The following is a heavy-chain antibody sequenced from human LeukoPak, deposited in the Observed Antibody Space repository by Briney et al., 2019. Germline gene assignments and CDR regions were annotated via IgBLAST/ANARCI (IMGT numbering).Heavy chain of an antibody. CDR3: ARDRDIQTFDY. Sequence: DSVKGRFTISRDNAKNSLYLQMYSLRAEDTAVYYCARDRDIQTFDYWGQGTLVTVSS. J-gene: IGHJ4*02. D-gene: IGHD5-12*01. V-gene: IGHV3-7*01.